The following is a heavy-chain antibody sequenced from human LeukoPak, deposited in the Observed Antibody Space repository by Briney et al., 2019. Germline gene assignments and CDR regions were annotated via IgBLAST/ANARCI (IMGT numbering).Heavy chain of an antibody. CDR2: RSSSSYT. CDR3: AKPRPSYSSSWYDH. D-gene: IGHD6-13*01. CDR1: GFSFSDYS. V-gene: IGHV3-11*03. Sequence: GGSLRLSCAASGFSFSDYSMSWIRQAPGKGLECISYRSSSSYTNYADSVKGRFTISRDNSKNTLYLQMNSLRAEDTAVYYCAKPRPSYSSSWYDHWGQGTLVTVSS. J-gene: IGHJ5*02.